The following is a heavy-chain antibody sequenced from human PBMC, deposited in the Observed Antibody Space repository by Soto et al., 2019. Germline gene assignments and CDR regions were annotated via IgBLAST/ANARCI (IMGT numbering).Heavy chain of an antibody. CDR1: GFNFSSYA. CDR3: AKEAEQLGNWFDP. Sequence: GGSLRLSCAAAGFNFSSYAMSWVRKDTGKGLEWVSAISGSGGSTYYADSVKGRFTISRDNSKNTLYLQMNSLRAEDTAVYYCAKEAEQLGNWFDPWGQGTLVTVSS. CDR2: ISGSGGST. J-gene: IGHJ5*02. V-gene: IGHV3-23*01. D-gene: IGHD6-6*01.